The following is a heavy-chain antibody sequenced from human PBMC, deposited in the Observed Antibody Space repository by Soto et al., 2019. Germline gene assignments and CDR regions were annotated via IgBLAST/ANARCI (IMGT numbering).Heavy chain of an antibody. CDR1: GFTFSSYW. V-gene: IGHV3-23*01. CDR3: AKSLAPLYYYGMDV. Sequence: GGSLRLSCAASGFTFSSYWMSWVRQAPGKGLEWVSAISGSGGSTYYADSVKGRFTISRDNSKNTLYLQMNSLRAEDTAVYYCAKSLAPLYYYGMDVWGQGTTVTVS. CDR2: ISGSGGST. J-gene: IGHJ6*02.